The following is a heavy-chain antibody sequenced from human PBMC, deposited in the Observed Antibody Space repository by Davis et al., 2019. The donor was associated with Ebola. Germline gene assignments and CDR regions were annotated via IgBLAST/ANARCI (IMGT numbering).Heavy chain of an antibody. J-gene: IGHJ6*02. CDR1: GGSISSHY. CDR2: IYSTGST. Sequence: PSETLSLTCTVSGGSISSHYYSWIRQPAGKGLEWIGRIYSTGSTNYNPSLASRVTMSVDTSKNQFSLKLSSVTAADTAVYYCAREGNYYYNAMDVWGQGTTITVSS. V-gene: IGHV4-4*07. CDR3: AREGNYYYNAMDV.